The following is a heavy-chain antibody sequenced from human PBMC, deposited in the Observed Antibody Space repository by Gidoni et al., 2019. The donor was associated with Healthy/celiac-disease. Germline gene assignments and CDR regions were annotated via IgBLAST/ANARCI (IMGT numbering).Heavy chain of an antibody. CDR1: GFPFSSYS. CDR2: ISSSSSTI. D-gene: IGHD3-16*01. Sequence: EVKLVESGGGLVQPGGSLGLSCAASGFPFSSYSMNWVSQAPGKGLEWVAYISSSSSTIYYADSVKGRFTISRDNAKDSLYLQMNSLRDEDTAVYYCARDWGSAKREVDYWGQGTLVTVSS. CDR3: ARDWGSAKREVDY. J-gene: IGHJ4*02. V-gene: IGHV3-48*02.